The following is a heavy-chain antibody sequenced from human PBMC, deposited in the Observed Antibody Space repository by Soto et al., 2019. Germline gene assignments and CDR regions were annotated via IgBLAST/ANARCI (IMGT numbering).Heavy chain of an antibody. J-gene: IGHJ6*02. CDR2: IFPSDSDT. CDR1: GYKFTSSW. Sequence: GESLKISCKGSGYKFTSSWIAWVRQKPGKGLEWMGIIFPSDSDTRYSPSFQGQVTISADKSISTAYLQWSSLKASDTAMYYCARPGRLGSGRYYYYGMDVWGQGTTVT. V-gene: IGHV5-51*01. CDR3: ARPGRLGSGRYYYYGMDV. D-gene: IGHD3-10*01.